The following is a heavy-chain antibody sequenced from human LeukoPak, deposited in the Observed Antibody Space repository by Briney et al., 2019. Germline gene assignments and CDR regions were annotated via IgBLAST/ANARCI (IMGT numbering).Heavy chain of an antibody. CDR1: GFTFSGYS. CDR3: AREVSEGFDF. CDR2: FGTRSTSI. V-gene: IGHV3-21*01. Sequence: PGGSLRLSCTASGFTFSGYSMNWIRQAPGKGLEWVSSFGTRSTSIYHAGSVKGRFAISRDNAKNSLYLQMISLRAEDTAVYYCAREVSEGFDFWGQGTLVTVSS. D-gene: IGHD3-22*01. J-gene: IGHJ4*02.